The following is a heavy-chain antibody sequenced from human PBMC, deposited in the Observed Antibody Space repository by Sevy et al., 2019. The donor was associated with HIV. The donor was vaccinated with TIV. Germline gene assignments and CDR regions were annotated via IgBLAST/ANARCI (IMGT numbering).Heavy chain of an antibody. CDR2: ISSSGSTI. V-gene: IGHV3-48*01. D-gene: IGHD3-3*01. J-gene: IGHJ6*02. Sequence: GESLKISCAASGFTFSSYDMNWVRQAPGKGLEWVSKISSSGSTISYADSVKGRFTISRDNSKNTLYLQMNSLRAEDTAVYYCARDRLGITISAEWGGGMDVWGQGTTVTVSS. CDR1: GFTFSSYD. CDR3: ARDRLGITISAEWGGGMDV.